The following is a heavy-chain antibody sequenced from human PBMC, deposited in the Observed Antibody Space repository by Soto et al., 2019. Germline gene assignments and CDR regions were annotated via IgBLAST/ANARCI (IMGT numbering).Heavy chain of an antibody. D-gene: IGHD3-16*02. J-gene: IGHJ6*02. Sequence: QVQLVQSGAEVKKPGASVKVSCKASGYTFTSYGISWVRQAPGQGLEWMGWISPYNGNTNYAQKLQGRVTMTTDTTTSPVYMHLRSLRSYDTAVYYVARSIGRCIGLALYYRMDVWGQGTTVTVSS. CDR2: ISPYNGNT. V-gene: IGHV1-18*01. CDR1: GYTFTSYG. CDR3: ARSIGRCIGLALYYRMDV.